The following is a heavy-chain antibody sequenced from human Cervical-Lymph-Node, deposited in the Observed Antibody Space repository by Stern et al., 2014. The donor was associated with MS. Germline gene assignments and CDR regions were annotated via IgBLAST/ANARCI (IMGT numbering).Heavy chain of an antibody. Sequence: QVRLQESGPGLVKPSQTLSLTCTVSGGSISSDNYYWTWIRQHPGKGLEWIGHIYYSGTTYYNPSLKSRVSITVDTSQNLFSLRLSSVTAADTAVYYCARDHFTTSLDVWGHGTTVTVS. CDR1: GGSISSDNYY. CDR2: IYYSGTT. D-gene: IGHD3-22*01. J-gene: IGHJ6*02. V-gene: IGHV4-31*03. CDR3: ARDHFTTSLDV.